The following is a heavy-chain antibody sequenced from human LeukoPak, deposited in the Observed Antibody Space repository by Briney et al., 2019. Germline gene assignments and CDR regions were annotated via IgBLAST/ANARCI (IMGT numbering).Heavy chain of an antibody. CDR2: IRYDGSNK. D-gene: IGHD3-22*01. CDR1: GFTFSSYG. J-gene: IGHJ2*01. CDR3: AKGGGYYYDSSGPHWYFDL. V-gene: IGHV3-30*02. Sequence: GGSLRLSCAASGFTFSSYGMHWVRQAPGKGLEWVAFIRYDGSNKYYADSVKGRFTISRDNSKNTLYLQMNSLRAEDTAVYYCAKGGGYYYDSSGPHWYFDLWGRGTLVTVSS.